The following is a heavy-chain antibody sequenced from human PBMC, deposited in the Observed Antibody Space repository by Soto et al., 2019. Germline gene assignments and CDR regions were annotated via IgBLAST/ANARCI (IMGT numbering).Heavy chain of an antibody. CDR3: AIRHYYDSSVDY. J-gene: IGHJ4*02. CDR2: IYYSGST. CDR1: GGSISSGDYY. V-gene: IGHV4-30-4*01. Sequence: SETLSLTCTVSGGSISSGDYYWSWIRQPPGKGLEWIGYIYYSGSTYYNPSLKSRVTISVDTSKNQFSLKLSSVTAADTAVYYCAIRHYYDSSVDYWGQGTLVTVSS. D-gene: IGHD3-22*01.